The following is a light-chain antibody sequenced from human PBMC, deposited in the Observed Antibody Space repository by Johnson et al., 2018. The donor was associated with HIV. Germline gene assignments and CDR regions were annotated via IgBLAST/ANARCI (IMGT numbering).Light chain of an antibody. J-gene: IGLJ1*01. CDR2: DNH. V-gene: IGLV1-51*01. Sequence: QSVLTQPPSVSAAPGQKVTISCSGSSSNIGNNFVSWYQQLPGTAPKVLIYDNHKRPSGIPDRVSGSKSGTSATLGITGLQTGDEADYYCGTWDSSLSVYVFRTGTKVTVL. CDR1: SSNIGNNF. CDR3: GTWDSSLSVYV.